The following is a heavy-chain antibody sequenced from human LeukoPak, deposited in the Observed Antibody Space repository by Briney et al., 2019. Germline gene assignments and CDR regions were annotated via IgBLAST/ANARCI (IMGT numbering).Heavy chain of an antibody. J-gene: IGHJ4*02. D-gene: IGHD3-22*01. V-gene: IGHV3-33*08. CDR1: AFSFSAYS. CDR2: IWYDGNNK. CDR3: ARAFTSTGYYYVEY. Sequence: GGSLRLSCAASAFSFSAYSMNWVRQAPGKGLEWVAVIWYDGNNKYYADSVKGRFTISRDNSKNTLYLQMNSLRAEDTAVYYCARAFTSTGYYYVEYWGQGTLVTVSS.